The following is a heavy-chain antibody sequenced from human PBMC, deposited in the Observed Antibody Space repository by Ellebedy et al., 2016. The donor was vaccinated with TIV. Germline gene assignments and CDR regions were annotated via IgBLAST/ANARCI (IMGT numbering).Heavy chain of an antibody. J-gene: IGHJ4*02. Sequence: AASVKVSCKASGYTFTSYGISWVRQAPGQGLEWMGWISAYNGNTNYAQKLQGRVTMTTDTSTSTAYMELRSLRSDDTAVYYCATVTVLMVYSHYFDYWGQGTLVTVSS. CDR2: ISAYNGNT. V-gene: IGHV1-18*01. CDR3: ATVTVLMVYSHYFDY. CDR1: GYTFTSYG. D-gene: IGHD2-8*01.